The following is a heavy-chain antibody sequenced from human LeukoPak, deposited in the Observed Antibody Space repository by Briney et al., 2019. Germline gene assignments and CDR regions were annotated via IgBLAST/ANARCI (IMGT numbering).Heavy chain of an antibody. CDR3: ARHLSIGSYYFDY. J-gene: IGHJ4*02. CDR1: GGSISSYY. CDR2: IYYTGST. V-gene: IGHV4-59*08. Sequence: SETLSLTCTVSGGSISSYYWSWIRQPPGKGLEWIGYIYYTGSTNYNPSLGSRVTISVDTSKNQFSLKLSSVTAADTAVYYCARHLSIGSYYFDYWGQGTLVTVSS. D-gene: IGHD1-26*01.